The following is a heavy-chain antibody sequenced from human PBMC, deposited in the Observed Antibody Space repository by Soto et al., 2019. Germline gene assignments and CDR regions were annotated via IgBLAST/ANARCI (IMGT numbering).Heavy chain of an antibody. Sequence: SETLSLTCTVSGGSISSGDYYWSWIRQPPGKGLEWIGCIYYSGSTYYNPSLKSRVTISVDTSKNHFSLKLSSVTAADTAVYYCASRKSSPYFAYWGQGTLVTVS. J-gene: IGHJ4*02. CDR1: GGSISSGDYY. V-gene: IGHV4-30-4*01. CDR2: IYYSGST. D-gene: IGHD3-10*01. CDR3: ASRKSSPYFAY.